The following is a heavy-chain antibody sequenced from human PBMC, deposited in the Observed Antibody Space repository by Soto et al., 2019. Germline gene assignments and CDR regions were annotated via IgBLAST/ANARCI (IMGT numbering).Heavy chain of an antibody. CDR3: VGGSASGVDH. CDR1: TYTYNTHY. D-gene: IGHD6-6*01. CDR2: INPSVGSS. Sequence: ASVKVSCKSSTYTYNTHYIHWVRQAPGQGLEWVGVINPSVGSSNYAQKLQGRVTMTRDTSTTTFYMEVTSLTSEDTAVYYCVGGSASGVDHWGQGTLVTVSS. J-gene: IGHJ4*02. V-gene: IGHV1-46*02.